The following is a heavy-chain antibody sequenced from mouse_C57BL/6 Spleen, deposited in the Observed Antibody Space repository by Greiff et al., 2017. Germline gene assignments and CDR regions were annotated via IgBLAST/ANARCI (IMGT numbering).Heavy chain of an antibody. V-gene: IGHV14-2*01. CDR3: ARDTTVQYYFDY. CDR2: IDPEDGET. J-gene: IGHJ2*01. Sequence: EVQLLQSGAELVKPGASVKLSCTASGFNIKDYYMHWVKQRTEQGLEWIGRIDPEDGETKYAPKFQGKATITADTSSNTAYLQLSSLTSEDTAVYYCARDTTVQYYFDYWGQGTTLTVSS. D-gene: IGHD1-1*01. CDR1: GFNIKDYY.